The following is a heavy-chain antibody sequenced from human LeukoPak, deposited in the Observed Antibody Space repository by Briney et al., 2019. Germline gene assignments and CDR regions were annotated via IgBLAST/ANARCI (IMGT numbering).Heavy chain of an antibody. CDR3: ARGGRGKYYFDY. CDR1: GFTFSSYG. D-gene: IGHD3-16*01. CDR2: IWYDGSNK. Sequence: GRSLRLSCAASGFTFSSYGMHWVRQAPGKGLEWVAAIWYDGSNKYYADSVKGRFTISRDNSKNTLYLQMNSLRAEDTAVYYCARGGRGKYYFDYWGQGTLVTVSS. V-gene: IGHV3-33*01. J-gene: IGHJ4*02.